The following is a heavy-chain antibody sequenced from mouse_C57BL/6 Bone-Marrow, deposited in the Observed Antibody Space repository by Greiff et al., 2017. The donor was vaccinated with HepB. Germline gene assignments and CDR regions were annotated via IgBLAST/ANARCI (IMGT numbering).Heavy chain of an antibody. CDR1: GYTFTSYW. CDR3: TRFYYGSSHGTY. Sequence: EVQLQQSGTVLARPGASVKMSCKTSGYTFTSYWMHWVKQRPGQGLEGIGAIYPGNSDTSYNQKFKGKAKLTAVTSASTAYMELSSLTNEDSAVYYCTRFYYGSSHGTYWGQGTLVTVSA. D-gene: IGHD1-1*01. V-gene: IGHV1-5*01. J-gene: IGHJ3*01. CDR2: IYPGNSDT.